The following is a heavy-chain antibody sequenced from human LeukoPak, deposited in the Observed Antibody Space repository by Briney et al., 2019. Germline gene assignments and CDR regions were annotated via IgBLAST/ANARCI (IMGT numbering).Heavy chain of an antibody. CDR2: ITARGST. V-gene: IGHV3-23*01. CDR3: AKRGAAAATWLDY. Sequence: GGSLRLSCAASGFTFSSYAMNWVRQAPGKGLEWVSAITARGSTYYADSVKGRFTISRDNSKNTLFLQMNSLRAEDTAIYYCAKRGAAAATWLDYWGQGTLDTVSS. J-gene: IGHJ4*02. CDR1: GFTFSSYA. D-gene: IGHD6-13*01.